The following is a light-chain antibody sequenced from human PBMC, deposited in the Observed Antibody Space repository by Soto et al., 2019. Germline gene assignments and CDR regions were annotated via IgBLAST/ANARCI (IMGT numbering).Light chain of an antibody. V-gene: IGKV3-11*01. CDR3: QQRGT. CDR1: QSISSY. Sequence: EIVLTQSPATLSLSPGERATLSCRASQSISSYLAWYQHKPGQAPRLLIYDASKRATDIPPRFSGSGSGTDFTLTISSLEPEAFAVYYCQQRGTFGQGTKLEIK. J-gene: IGKJ2*01. CDR2: DAS.